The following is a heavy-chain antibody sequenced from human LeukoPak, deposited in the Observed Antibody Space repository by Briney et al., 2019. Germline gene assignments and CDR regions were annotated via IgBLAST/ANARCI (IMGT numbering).Heavy chain of an antibody. V-gene: IGHV3-21*01. CDR2: ISSSTTYI. J-gene: IGHJ4*02. D-gene: IGHD3-22*01. CDR1: GFTFSSHT. CDR3: ARERYHDSSLDY. Sequence: GGSLRLSCVASGFTFSSHTMNWARQAPGKGLEWVSSISSSTTYIYYADSVKGRFTLSRDNAKNSLYLQMNSLRAEDTAVYYCARERYHDSSLDYWGQGILVTVSS.